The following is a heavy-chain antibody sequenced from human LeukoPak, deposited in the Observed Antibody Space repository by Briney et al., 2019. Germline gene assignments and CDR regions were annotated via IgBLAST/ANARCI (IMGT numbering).Heavy chain of an antibody. D-gene: IGHD5-24*01. CDR3: SRHVVRDGYNQVDYFDY. V-gene: IGHV5-51*06. CDR2: IYPGDSDT. Sequence: GESLKISCKGSGYSFTSYWIGWGGRIPEKGLEGMGIIYPGDSDTRYNPSSQGQGTISAANAITTAYLQLSGRHASATAMSTCSRHVVRDGYNQVDYFDYWGQGTLVTVSS. J-gene: IGHJ4*02. CDR1: GYSFTSYW.